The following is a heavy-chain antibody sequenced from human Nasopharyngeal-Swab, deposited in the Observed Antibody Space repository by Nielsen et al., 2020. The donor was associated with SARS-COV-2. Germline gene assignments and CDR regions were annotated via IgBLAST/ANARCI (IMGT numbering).Heavy chain of an antibody. J-gene: IGHJ6*02. CDR1: GGSISSYY. CDR3: ARVYFDWLLSGYYYGMDV. Sequence: SETLSLTCTVSGGSISSYYWSWIRQPPGKGLEWIGYIYYSGSTNYNPSLKSRVTISVDTSKNQFSLKLSSVTAADTAVYYCARVYFDWLLSGYYYGMDVWGQGTTVTVSS. CDR2: IYYSGST. D-gene: IGHD3-9*01. V-gene: IGHV4-59*13.